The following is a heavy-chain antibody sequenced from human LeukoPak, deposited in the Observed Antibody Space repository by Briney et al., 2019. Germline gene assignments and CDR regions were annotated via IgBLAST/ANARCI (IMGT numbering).Heavy chain of an antibody. D-gene: IGHD2/OR15-2a*01. CDR1: GFTFSNYA. CDR3: AGVEPVDNRPTGGPVHY. Sequence: GSLRLSCAASGFTFSNYAMNWVRQAPGKGLEWVSSVSSGSGSIYYADTVKGRFTISRDNAKNSLDLQMNNLRAEDTALYYCAGVEPVDNRPTGGPVHYWGQGTLVTVSS. V-gene: IGHV3-21*01. CDR2: VSSGSGSI. J-gene: IGHJ4*02.